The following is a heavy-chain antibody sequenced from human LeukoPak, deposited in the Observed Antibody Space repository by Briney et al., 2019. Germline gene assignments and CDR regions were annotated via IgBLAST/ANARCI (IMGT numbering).Heavy chain of an antibody. CDR3: ARDNYYGSGTFDY. V-gene: IGHV3-7*01. CDR2: IKQDGSEK. CDR1: GFTCSSYW. J-gene: IGHJ4*02. Sequence: GGSLRLSCAASGFTCSSYWMTWVRQAPGKGLEWVANIKQDGSEKYYVDSVKGRFTISRDNAKNSLYLQMNSLRAEDTAVYYCARDNYYGSGTFDYWGQGTLVTVSS. D-gene: IGHD3-10*01.